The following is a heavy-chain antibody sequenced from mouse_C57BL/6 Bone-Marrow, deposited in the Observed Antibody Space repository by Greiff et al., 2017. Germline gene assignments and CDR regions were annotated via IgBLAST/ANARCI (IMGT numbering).Heavy chain of an antibody. D-gene: IGHD1-1*01. V-gene: IGHV1-4*01. CDR2: INPRSGYT. J-gene: IGHJ1*03. Sequence: QVQLQQSGAELARPGASVKMSCKASGYTFTSYTMHWVKHRPGQGLEWIGYINPRSGYTKYNQKFKDKATFTADKSSSPAYMQLSSLTSEDSAVYYCARYGVYGTDWYFDVWGTGTTVTVSS. CDR3: ARYGVYGTDWYFDV. CDR1: GYTFTSYT.